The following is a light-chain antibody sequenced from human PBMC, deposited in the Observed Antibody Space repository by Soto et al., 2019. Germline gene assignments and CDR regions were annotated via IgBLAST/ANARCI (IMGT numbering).Light chain of an antibody. V-gene: IGLV4-69*01. CDR2: LNNDGSH. CDR3: QTWGTGFQV. J-gene: IGLJ2*01. CDR1: SGHSSYA. Sequence: QAVLTQSPSASASLGASVKLTCTLSSGHSSYAIAWHQKQPGKGPRYLMDLNNDGSHSKGDGIPDRFSGSSSGAERYLIISSLQSEDEADYYCQTWGTGFQVFGGGTQLT.